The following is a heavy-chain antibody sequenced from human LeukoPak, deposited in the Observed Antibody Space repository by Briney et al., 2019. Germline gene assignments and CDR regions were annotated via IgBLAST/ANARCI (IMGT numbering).Heavy chain of an antibody. V-gene: IGHV3-48*01. CDR1: GFTFSTYS. CDR2: ISSNGTTR. D-gene: IGHD2-2*01. Sequence: GGSLRLSCAASGFTFSTYSMNWVSQAPGKGLEWVSYISSNGTTRYYADSVKGRFTISRDNAKNSLYLQMNSLRAEDTAVYYCARDAIMDVWGKGTTVTVSS. CDR3: ARDAIMDV. J-gene: IGHJ6*03.